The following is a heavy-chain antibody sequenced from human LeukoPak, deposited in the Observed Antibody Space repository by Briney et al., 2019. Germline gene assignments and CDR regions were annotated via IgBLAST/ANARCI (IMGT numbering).Heavy chain of an antibody. V-gene: IGHV4-39*07. CDR3: ARVLAEYSGSYYRKMTTIDY. CDR2: IRYSGTT. D-gene: IGHD1-26*01. J-gene: IGHJ4*02. CDR1: GGSISSSTYY. Sequence: SETLSLTCTVSGGSISSSTYYWGWIRQPPGEGLEWIAYIRYSGTTYYNPSLNSRVTIAEDTSKNQFSLKLSSVTAADTAVYYCARVLAEYSGSYYRKMTTIDYWGQGALVTVSS.